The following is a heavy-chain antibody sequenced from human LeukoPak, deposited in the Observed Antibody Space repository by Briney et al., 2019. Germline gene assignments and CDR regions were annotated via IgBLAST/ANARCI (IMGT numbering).Heavy chain of an antibody. CDR1: GGSFSGYY. CDR2: ITSGIGRT. Sequence: ETLSLTCAVYGGSFSGYYWSWIRQPPGKGLEWVSSITSGIGRTYYADSVKGRFTISRDDSKKTLYLQMSSLRAEDTAVYYCANGYSRELDYWGLGTLVTVSS. J-gene: IGHJ4*02. D-gene: IGHD6-13*01. V-gene: IGHV3-23*01. CDR3: ANGYSRELDY.